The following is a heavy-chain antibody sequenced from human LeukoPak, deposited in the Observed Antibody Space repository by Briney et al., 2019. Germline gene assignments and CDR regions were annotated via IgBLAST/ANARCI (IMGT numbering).Heavy chain of an antibody. CDR1: GYTFTGYY. Sequence: GASVKVSCKASGYTFTGYYMHWVRQAPGQGLEWMGRINPNSGGTSYAQKFQGRVTMTRDTSISTAYMELSRLRSDDTAVYYCARYCGGDCSDDAFDIWGQGTMSPSLQ. CDR2: INPNSGGT. CDR3: ARYCGGDCSDDAFDI. V-gene: IGHV1-2*06. J-gene: IGHJ3*02. D-gene: IGHD2-21*02.